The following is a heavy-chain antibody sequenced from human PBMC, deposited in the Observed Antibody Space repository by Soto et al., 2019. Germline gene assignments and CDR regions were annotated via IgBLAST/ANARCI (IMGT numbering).Heavy chain of an antibody. CDR3: ARASFYGDYYFDH. Sequence: EVQLVESGGGLVQPGGSLRLSCAASGFVFNTFWMSWVRQAPGKGLEWVANIRQDGSEQFYVDSVKGRFTTSRDNAKNSLYQQMNSLRAEDTAVYYCARASFYGDYYFDHWGQGTLVTVSS. D-gene: IGHD4-17*01. J-gene: IGHJ4*02. CDR1: GFVFNTFW. CDR2: IRQDGSEQ. V-gene: IGHV3-7*01.